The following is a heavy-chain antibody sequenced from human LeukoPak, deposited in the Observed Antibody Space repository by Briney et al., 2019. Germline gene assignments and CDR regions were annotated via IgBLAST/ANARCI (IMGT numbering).Heavy chain of an antibody. D-gene: IGHD3-22*01. J-gene: IGHJ4*02. CDR3: ARVPSSYYDSSGYSIRSDY. CDR2: IYYSGST. CDR1: GGSISSSAYY. V-gene: IGHV4-30-4*08. Sequence: SETLSLTCTVSGGSISSSAYYWGWIRQPPGKGLEWIGYIYYSGSTYYNPSLKSRVTISVDTSKNQFSLKLSSVTAADTAVYYCARVPSSYYDSSGYSIRSDYWGQGTLVTVSS.